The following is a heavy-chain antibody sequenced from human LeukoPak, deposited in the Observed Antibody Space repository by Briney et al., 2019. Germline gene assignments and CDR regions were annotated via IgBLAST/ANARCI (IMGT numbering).Heavy chain of an antibody. CDR3: ARDWNGPYSYYYYMGV. CDR2: IYYSGST. V-gene: IGHV4-59*01. D-gene: IGHD1-1*01. J-gene: IGHJ6*03. Sequence: SETLSLTCTVSGGSISSYYWSWIRQPPGKGLGWIGYIYYSGSTNYNPSLKSRVTISVDTSKNQFSLKLSSVTAADTAVYYCARDWNGPYSYYYYMGVWGKGTTVTVSS. CDR1: GGSISSYY.